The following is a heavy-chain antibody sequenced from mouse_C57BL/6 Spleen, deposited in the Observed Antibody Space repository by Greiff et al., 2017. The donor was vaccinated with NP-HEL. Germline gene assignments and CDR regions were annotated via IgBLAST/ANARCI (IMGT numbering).Heavy chain of an antibody. Sequence: VQLHQPGAELVKPGASVKLSCKASGYTFTSYWMHWVKQRPGQGLEWIGMIHPNSGSTNYNEKFKSKATLTVDKSSSTAYMQLSSLTSEDSAVYYCARWLLHAMDYWGQGTSVTVSS. CDR2: IHPNSGST. CDR3: ARWLLHAMDY. D-gene: IGHD2-3*01. CDR1: GYTFTSYW. J-gene: IGHJ4*01. V-gene: IGHV1-64*01.